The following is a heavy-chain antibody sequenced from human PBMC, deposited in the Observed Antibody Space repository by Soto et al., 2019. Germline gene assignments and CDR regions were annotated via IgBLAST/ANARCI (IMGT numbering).Heavy chain of an antibody. CDR2: INHSGST. CDR3: ARGHLKYGN. Sequence: SETLSLTCAVYGGSFIGYYWSWILQPPGKGLEWIGEINHSGSTNYNPSLKSRVTISVDTSKNQFSLKLSSVTAADTAVYYCARGHLKYGNWGQGTLVTVSS. J-gene: IGHJ4*02. V-gene: IGHV4-34*01. D-gene: IGHD1-1*01. CDR1: GGSFIGYY.